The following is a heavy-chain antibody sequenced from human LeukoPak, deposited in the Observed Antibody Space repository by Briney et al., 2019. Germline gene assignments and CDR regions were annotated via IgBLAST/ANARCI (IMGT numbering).Heavy chain of an antibody. CDR2: IYTSGST. CDR1: GGSISSGSYY. D-gene: IGHD5-12*01. V-gene: IGHV4-61*02. Sequence: SETLPLTRTVSGGSISSGSYYWSWIRQPAGKGLEWIGRIYTSGSTNYNPSLKSRVTISVDTSKNQFSLKLSSVTAADTAVYYCARAIVVTNWFDPWGQGTLVTVSS. J-gene: IGHJ5*02. CDR3: ARAIVVTNWFDP.